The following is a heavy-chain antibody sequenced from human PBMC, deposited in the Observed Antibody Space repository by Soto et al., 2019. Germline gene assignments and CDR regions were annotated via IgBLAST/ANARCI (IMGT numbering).Heavy chain of an antibody. CDR3: ARVEGKVPAATFDY. CDR1: GYTFTSYG. Sequence: GASVKVSCKASGYTFTSYGISWVRQAPGQGLEWMGWISAYNGNTNYAQRLQGRVTMTTDTSTSTAYMELRSLRSDDTAVYYCARVEGKVPAATFDYWGQGTLVTVSS. CDR2: ISAYNGNT. V-gene: IGHV1-18*01. D-gene: IGHD2-2*01. J-gene: IGHJ4*02.